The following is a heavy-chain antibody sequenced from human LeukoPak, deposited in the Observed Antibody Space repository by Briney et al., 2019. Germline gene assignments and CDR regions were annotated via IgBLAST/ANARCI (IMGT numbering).Heavy chain of an antibody. V-gene: IGHV4-34*01. CDR3: ARQGYCSGGSCYHYYYYMDV. D-gene: IGHD2-15*01. CDR2: INHSGST. CDR1: GGSFSGYY. J-gene: IGHJ6*03. Sequence: SETLSLTCAVYGGSFSGYYWSWIRQPPGKGLEWIGEINHSGSTYYNPSLKSRVTISVDTSKNQFSLKLSSVTAADTAVYYCARQGYCSGGSCYHYYYYMDVWGKGTTVTVSS.